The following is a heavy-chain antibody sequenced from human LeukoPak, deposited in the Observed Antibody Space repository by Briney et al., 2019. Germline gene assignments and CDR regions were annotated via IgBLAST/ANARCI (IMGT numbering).Heavy chain of an antibody. CDR1: GGSFSGYY. CDR3: ARTYYYDSSGYYYSY. V-gene: IGHV4-34*01. Sequence: SETLSLTCAVYGGSFSGYYWSWIRQPPRKGLEWIGEINHSGSTNYNPSLKSRVTISVDTSKNQFSLKLSSVTAADTAVYYCARTYYYDSSGYYYSYWGQGTLVTVSS. D-gene: IGHD3-22*01. J-gene: IGHJ4*02. CDR2: INHSGST.